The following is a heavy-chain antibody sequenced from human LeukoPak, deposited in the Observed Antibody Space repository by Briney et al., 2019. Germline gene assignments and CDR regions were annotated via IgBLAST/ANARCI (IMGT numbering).Heavy chain of an antibody. D-gene: IGHD4-17*01. CDR2: FDPEDGET. CDR3: ASRGGMTTVTTFAFDI. Sequence: GASVKVSGRVSGYTLTELSMHWVRPAPGKGLEWMGGFDPEDGETIYAQKFQGRVTMTEDTSTDTAYIELSSLRSEDTAVYYCASRGGMTTVTTFAFDIWGQGTMVTVSS. CDR1: GYTLTELS. V-gene: IGHV1-24*01. J-gene: IGHJ3*02.